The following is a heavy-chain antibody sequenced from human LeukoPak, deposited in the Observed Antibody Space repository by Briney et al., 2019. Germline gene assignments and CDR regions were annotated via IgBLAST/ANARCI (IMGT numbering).Heavy chain of an antibody. D-gene: IGHD3-3*01. CDR1: GFTVINNY. CDR2: ISGSGGST. CDR3: AKGPNSDFWSGYSHYMDV. Sequence: GSLRLSCAASGFTVINNYMTWVRQAPGKGLEWVSGISGSGGSTYYAASVRGRFTISRDRSKNTVFLQMSSLRAEDTAAYYCAKGPNSDFWSGYSHYMDVWGKGTTAIVSS. V-gene: IGHV3-23*01. J-gene: IGHJ6*03.